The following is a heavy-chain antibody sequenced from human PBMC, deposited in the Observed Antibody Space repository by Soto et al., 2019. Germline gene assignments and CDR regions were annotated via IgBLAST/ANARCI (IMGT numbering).Heavy chain of an antibody. CDR1: GFICSSYD. V-gene: IGHV3-23*01. CDR3: AKATAPSGGAFDI. CDR2: ILVGGST. Sequence: VGSLRLSCAASGFICSSYDMSWVRQAPGKGLEWVSTILVGGSTHYEDSVTGRFTISRDTSKNTVFLQMNSLTAGDTAVYYCAKATAPSGGAFDICGQGTMVTVSS. J-gene: IGHJ3*02. D-gene: IGHD1-1*01.